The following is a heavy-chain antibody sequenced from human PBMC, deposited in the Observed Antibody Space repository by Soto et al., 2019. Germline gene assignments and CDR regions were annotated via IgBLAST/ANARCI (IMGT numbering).Heavy chain of an antibody. V-gene: IGHV1-3*01. J-gene: IGHJ4*02. CDR1: GYTFTSYA. Sequence: ASVKVSCQASGYTFTSYAMHWVRQAPGQRLEWMGWINAGNGNTKYSQKFQGRVTITRDTSASTAYMELSSLRSEDTAVYYCARDRTLYDYIWGSYRSPSAFDYWGQGTLVTVSS. CDR3: ARDRTLYDYIWGSYRSPSAFDY. CDR2: INAGNGNT. D-gene: IGHD3-16*02.